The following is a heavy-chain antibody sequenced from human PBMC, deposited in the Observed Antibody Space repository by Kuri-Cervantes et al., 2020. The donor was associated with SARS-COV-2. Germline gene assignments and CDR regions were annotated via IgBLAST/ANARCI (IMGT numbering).Heavy chain of an antibody. CDR3: ARAYGDYVFREGLDS. CDR1: GFTFSSYG. D-gene: IGHD4-17*01. Sequence: GESLKISCAASGFTFSSYGMHWVRQAPGKGLEWVAVISYDGSNKYYADSVKGRFIISRDNAKNSLYLQMNSLRVEDTALYYCARAYGDYVFREGLDSWGQGTLVTVSS. J-gene: IGHJ4*02. CDR2: ISYDGSNK. V-gene: IGHV3-30*03.